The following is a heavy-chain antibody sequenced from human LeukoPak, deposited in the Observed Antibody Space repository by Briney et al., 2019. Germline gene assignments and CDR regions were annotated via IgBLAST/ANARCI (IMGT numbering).Heavy chain of an antibody. Sequence: ASVKVSCKASGYTFTSYGISWVRQAPGQGLERMGWISAYNGNTNYAQKLQGRVTMTTDTSTSTAYMELRSLRSDDTAVYYCARDKVVVVPAADHNYYYGMDVWGQGTTVTVSS. CDR3: ARDKVVVVPAADHNYYYGMDV. D-gene: IGHD2-2*01. CDR1: GYTFTSYG. CDR2: ISAYNGNT. J-gene: IGHJ6*02. V-gene: IGHV1-18*01.